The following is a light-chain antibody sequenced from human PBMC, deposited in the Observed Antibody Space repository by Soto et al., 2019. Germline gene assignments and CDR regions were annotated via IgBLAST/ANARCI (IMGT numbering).Light chain of an antibody. CDR1: QSVRISY. J-gene: IGKJ2*01. CDR2: GAS. CDR3: QQYGSSPRRYT. Sequence: EIVLTQSPGTLSLSPGERATLSCRASQSVRISYLAWYQQKPGQAPRLLIYGASSRATGIPDRFSGNGPGTDFTLTISRLEPEDSAVYYCQQYGSSPRRYTFGQGTKLEIK. V-gene: IGKV3-20*01.